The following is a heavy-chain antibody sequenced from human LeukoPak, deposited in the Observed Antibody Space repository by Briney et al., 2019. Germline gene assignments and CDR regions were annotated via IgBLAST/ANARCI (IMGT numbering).Heavy chain of an antibody. CDR1: GYTFSSYS. D-gene: IGHD3-3*01. J-gene: IGHJ4*02. CDR3: ARDDLWSGYYTPDY. Sequence: GGSLRLSCAASGYTFSSYSMNWVRQAPGKGLEWVSYISSSSSTIYYAHSVKGRFTISRDNAKNSLYLQMNSLRAEDTAVYYCARDDLWSGYYTPDYWGQGTLVTVSS. CDR2: ISSSSSTI. V-gene: IGHV3-48*01.